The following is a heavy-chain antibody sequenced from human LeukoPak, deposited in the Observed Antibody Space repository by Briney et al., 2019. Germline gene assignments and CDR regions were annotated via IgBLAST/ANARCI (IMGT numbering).Heavy chain of an antibody. Sequence: ASVKVSCKASGYTLTGYYMHWVRQAPGQGLEWMGWINPNSSVTNYAQKFQGRVTMTRDTSISTAYMNLSRLRSDDTAVYYCARSKSWFGELLAYWGQGTLVTVSS. V-gene: IGHV1-2*02. D-gene: IGHD3-10*01. J-gene: IGHJ4*02. CDR2: INPNSSVT. CDR1: GYTLTGYY. CDR3: ARSKSWFGELLAY.